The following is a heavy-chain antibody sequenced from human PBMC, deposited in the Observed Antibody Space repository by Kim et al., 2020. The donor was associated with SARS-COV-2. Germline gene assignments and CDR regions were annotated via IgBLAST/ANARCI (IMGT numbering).Heavy chain of an antibody. Sequence: ASVKVSCKASGYTFTSYGISWVRQAPGQGLEWMGWISAYNGNTNYAQKLQGRVTMTTDTSTSTAYMELRSLRSDDTAVYYCARGDILTGYYAARDDAFDIWGQGTMVTVSS. J-gene: IGHJ3*02. CDR1: GYTFTSYG. CDR3: ARGDILTGYYAARDDAFDI. D-gene: IGHD3-9*01. CDR2: ISAYNGNT. V-gene: IGHV1-18*04.